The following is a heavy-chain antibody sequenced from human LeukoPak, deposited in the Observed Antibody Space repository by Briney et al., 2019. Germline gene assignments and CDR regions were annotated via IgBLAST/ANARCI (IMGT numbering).Heavy chain of an antibody. CDR3: VKDFGNRVATVDC. J-gene: IGHJ4*02. Sequence: PGGSLRLSCAASGFTFSSYAMTWVRQAPGKGLEWVASISGTGSGTYYADSVKGRFTISRDNSKNEMYLQMNSLRAEDTAVYYCVKDFGNRVATVDCWGQGTLVTVSS. CDR2: ISGTGSGT. CDR1: GFTFSSYA. D-gene: IGHD5-12*01. V-gene: IGHV3-23*01.